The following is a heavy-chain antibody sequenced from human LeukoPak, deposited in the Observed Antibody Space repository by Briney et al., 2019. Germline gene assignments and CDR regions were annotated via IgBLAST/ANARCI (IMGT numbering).Heavy chain of an antibody. J-gene: IGHJ4*02. V-gene: IGHV3-48*03. D-gene: IGHD2-15*01. CDR2: ISSSGSTI. CDR1: GFTFSSYE. CDR3: AGDHYCSGGSCYPDY. Sequence: PGGSLRLSCAASGFTFSSYEMNWVRQAPGKGLEWASYISSSGSTIYYADSVKGRFTISRDNAKNSLYLQMNSLRAEDTAVYYCAGDHYCSGGSCYPDYWGQGTLVTVSS.